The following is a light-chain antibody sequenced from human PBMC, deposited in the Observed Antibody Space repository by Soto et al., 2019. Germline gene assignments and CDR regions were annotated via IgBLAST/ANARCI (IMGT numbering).Light chain of an antibody. CDR2: GAS. J-gene: IGKJ1*01. Sequence: EDVLTQSPGTLSLSPGERATLSWRASQSISSTYLAWYQQKPGQAPRLLIYGASSRATGVPDRFSGSGSGTDFTLTISRLEPEDFAVYYCQHYGSSTGTFGQGTKVEIK. V-gene: IGKV3-20*01. CDR1: QSISSTY. CDR3: QHYGSSTGT.